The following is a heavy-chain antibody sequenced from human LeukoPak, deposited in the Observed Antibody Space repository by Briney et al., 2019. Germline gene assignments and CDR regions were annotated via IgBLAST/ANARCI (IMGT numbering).Heavy chain of an antibody. CDR2: ITTSSSTI. Sequence: GGSLRLSCAASGSIFSSYGMHWVRQAPGKGLEWLSYITTSSSTIHYADSVKGRFTISRDNAKNSLYLQMNSLGDDDTAVYYCARDQDWAFDYWGQGTLVTVSS. CDR1: GSIFSSYG. CDR3: ARDQDWAFDY. D-gene: IGHD3-9*01. V-gene: IGHV3-48*02. J-gene: IGHJ4*02.